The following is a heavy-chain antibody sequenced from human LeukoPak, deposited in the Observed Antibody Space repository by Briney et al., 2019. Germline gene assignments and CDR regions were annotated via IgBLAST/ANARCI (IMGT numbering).Heavy chain of an antibody. CDR1: GGSFSDYY. CDR2: INHSGST. CDR3: ARGGPRTYCSSTSCYPPDAFDI. Sequence: PSETLSLTCAVYGGSFSDYYWSWIRQPPGKGLEWIGEINHSGSTNYNPSLKSRVTMSVDTSKNQFSLKLSSVTAADTAVYYCARGGPRTYCSSTSCYPPDAFDIWGQGTMVTVSS. D-gene: IGHD2-2*01. J-gene: IGHJ3*02. V-gene: IGHV4-34*01.